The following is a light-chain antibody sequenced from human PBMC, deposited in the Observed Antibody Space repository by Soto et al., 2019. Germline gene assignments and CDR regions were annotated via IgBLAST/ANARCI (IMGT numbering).Light chain of an antibody. Sequence: EIVLTQSPATLSLSPGERATLSCRASQSLSTYLAWYQQKPGQAPRLLIFGASNRATGIPTRFSGSGSGTDFTLTISSLGPEDFAVYYCQLLSDRPPTFGPGTKVDF. J-gene: IGKJ3*01. V-gene: IGKV3-11*01. CDR2: GAS. CDR3: QLLSDRPPT. CDR1: QSLSTY.